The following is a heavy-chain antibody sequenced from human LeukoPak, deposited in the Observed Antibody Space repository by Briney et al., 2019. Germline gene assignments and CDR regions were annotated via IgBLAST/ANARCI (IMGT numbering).Heavy chain of an antibody. J-gene: IGHJ4*02. Sequence: GSSVKVSCKASGGTFSSYAISWVRQAPGQGLEWMGRIIPILGIANYAQKFQGRVTITADKSTSTAYMELSSLRSEDTAVYYCAASGEGYYYDSSGYRTNYFDYWGQGTLVTVSS. V-gene: IGHV1-69*04. D-gene: IGHD3-22*01. CDR3: AASGEGYYYDSSGYRTNYFDY. CDR1: GGTFSSYA. CDR2: IIPILGIA.